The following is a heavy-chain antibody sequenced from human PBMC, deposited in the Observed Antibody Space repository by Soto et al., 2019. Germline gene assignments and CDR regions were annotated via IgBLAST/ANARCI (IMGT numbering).Heavy chain of an antibody. CDR2: IKSKGGGGTA. V-gene: IGHV3-15*07. Sequence: EVQLVESGGGLVTPGGSLTLSCAASGFSFSPAWMNGVRQAPGKELEWVGLIKSKGGGGTADYAAPVKGRFIISRDDSKNTIYLQMNSLKPEDTALYYCIWQQDFYYGRAVWGQGTTVTVSS. J-gene: IGHJ6*02. D-gene: IGHD6-13*01. CDR1: GFSFSPAW. CDR3: IWQQDFYYGRAV.